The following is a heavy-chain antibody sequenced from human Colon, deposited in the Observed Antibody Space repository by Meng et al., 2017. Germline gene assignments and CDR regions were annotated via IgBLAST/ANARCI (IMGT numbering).Heavy chain of an antibody. D-gene: IGHD6-13*01. CDR1: GFIFSSYC. J-gene: IGHJ5*01. CDR3: ARNGIVAAVFNWFDS. Sequence: GESLKISCAASGFIFSSYCMNWVRQAPGKGLEYVSGISNNGGSTYYAKSVKGRFTFSRDNSKNTLYLQMGSLRAEDTAVYYCARNGIVAAVFNWFDSWGQGTLVTVSS. CDR2: ISNNGGST. V-gene: IGHV3-64*01.